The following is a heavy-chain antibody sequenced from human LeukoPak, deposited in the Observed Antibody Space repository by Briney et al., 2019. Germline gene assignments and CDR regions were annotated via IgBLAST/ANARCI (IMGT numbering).Heavy chain of an antibody. CDR1: GFTFSSYG. Sequence: GGSLRLSYAASGFTFSSYGMHWVRQAPGKGLEWVAVISYDGSNKYYADSVKGRFTISRDNSKNTLYLQMNSLRAEDTAVYYCAKDPNGIAAAGNYWGQGTLVTVSS. J-gene: IGHJ4*02. V-gene: IGHV3-30*18. CDR3: AKDPNGIAAAGNY. CDR2: ISYDGSNK. D-gene: IGHD6-13*01.